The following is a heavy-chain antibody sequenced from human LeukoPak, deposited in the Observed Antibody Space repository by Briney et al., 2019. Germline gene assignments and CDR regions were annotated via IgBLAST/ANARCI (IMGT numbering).Heavy chain of an antibody. CDR1: GFTFSTYW. D-gene: IGHD3-9*01. J-gene: IGHJ6*02. CDR2: INSDESIT. V-gene: IGHV3-74*01. CDR3: ANLVKQNYYYYGMDV. Sequence: GGSLRLSCAASGFTFSTYWMHWVRQAPGKGLVWVSHINSDESITNYADSVKGRFTISRDNSKNTLYLQMNSLRAEDTAVYYCANLVKQNYYYYGMDVWGQGTTVTVSS.